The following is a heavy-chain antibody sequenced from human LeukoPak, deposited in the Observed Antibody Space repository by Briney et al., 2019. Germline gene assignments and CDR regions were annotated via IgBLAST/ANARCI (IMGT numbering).Heavy chain of an antibody. Sequence: GGSLGLSCAASGFTFSSYEMNWVRQAPGKGLEWVSYISSSGSTIYYADSVKGRFTISRDNANNSLYLQMNSLRAEDTALYYCAKVASNYDFDYWGQGTLVTVSS. J-gene: IGHJ4*02. D-gene: IGHD4-11*01. CDR2: ISSSGSTI. CDR3: AKVASNYDFDY. V-gene: IGHV3-48*03. CDR1: GFTFSSYE.